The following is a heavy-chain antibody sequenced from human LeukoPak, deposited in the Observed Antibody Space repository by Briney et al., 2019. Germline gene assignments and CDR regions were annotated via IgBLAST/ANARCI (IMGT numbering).Heavy chain of an antibody. CDR2: ISSSSSYI. D-gene: IGHD2-2*01. Sequence: PGGSLRLSCAASGFTFSSYSMNWVRQAPEKGLEWVSSISSSSSYIYYADSVKGRFTISRDNAKNSLYLQMNSLRAEDTAVYYCARDYRPGYCSSTSCYAAWFDPWGQGTLVTVSS. CDR3: ARDYRPGYCSSTSCYAAWFDP. CDR1: GFTFSSYS. J-gene: IGHJ5*02. V-gene: IGHV3-21*01.